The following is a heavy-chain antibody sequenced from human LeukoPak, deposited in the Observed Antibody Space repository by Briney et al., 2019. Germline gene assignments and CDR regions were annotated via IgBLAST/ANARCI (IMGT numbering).Heavy chain of an antibody. D-gene: IGHD4/OR15-4a*01. CDR2: IRYDGSNK. J-gene: IGHJ4*02. Sequence: GGSLRLSCAPSGFTFSSYGMHWVRQAPGKGLEWVAFIRYDGSNKYYADSVKGRFTISRDNSKNTLYLQMNSLRAEDTAVYYCARRAGAYSHPYDYWGQGTLVTVSS. CDR1: GFTFSSYG. V-gene: IGHV3-30*02. CDR3: ARRAGAYSHPYDY.